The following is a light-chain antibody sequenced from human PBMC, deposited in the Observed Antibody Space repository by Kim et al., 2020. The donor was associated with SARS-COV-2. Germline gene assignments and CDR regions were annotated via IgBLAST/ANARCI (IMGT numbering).Light chain of an antibody. Sequence: DIQMTQSPSTLSAFVGNRVTITCRVSQSVDSWLAWYQQKPGKAPKLLIYQASKLASGVPSRFSGSGSGTDFTLTISNLQPDDSAIYYCKQYETYWRFGPGTKVDIK. CDR2: QAS. J-gene: IGKJ1*01. CDR3: KQYETYWR. V-gene: IGKV1-5*03. CDR1: QSVDSW.